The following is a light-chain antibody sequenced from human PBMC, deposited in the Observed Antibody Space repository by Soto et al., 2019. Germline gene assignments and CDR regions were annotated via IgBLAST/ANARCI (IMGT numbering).Light chain of an antibody. Sequence: DFQMTQSPSSLSASVGDRVTITCRASQSISTYLNWYQHKPGKAPKLLISGASSLQSGVPSRFSGSASGTEFTLTISSLQPDDIATYYCQQCHRYLTFGQGTKVDIK. J-gene: IGKJ1*01. CDR2: GAS. V-gene: IGKV1-39*01. CDR1: QSISTY. CDR3: QQCHRYLT.